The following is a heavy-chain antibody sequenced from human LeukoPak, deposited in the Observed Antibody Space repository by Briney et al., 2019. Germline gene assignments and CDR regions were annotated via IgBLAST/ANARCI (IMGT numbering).Heavy chain of an antibody. CDR1: GFTVSTNH. CDR3: ARDREVVTAKAQMDV. V-gene: IGHV3-53*01. J-gene: IGHJ6*04. D-gene: IGHD2-21*02. Sequence: GGSLRLSCEVSGFTVSTNHMSWVRQGPGKGLEWVSVIYSDTNTYYADSVKGRFTISRDNSKNTVFLQMNSLRAEDTAVYYCARDREVVTAKAQMDVWGKGTTVTVSS. CDR2: IYSDTNT.